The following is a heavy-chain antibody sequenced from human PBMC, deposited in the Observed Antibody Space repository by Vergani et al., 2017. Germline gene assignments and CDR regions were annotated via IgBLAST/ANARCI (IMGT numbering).Heavy chain of an antibody. CDR1: GGSLSGFY. V-gene: IGHV4-59*01. J-gene: IGHJ4*03. D-gene: IGHD1-14*01. Sequence: QVQLQESGPGLVRPSETLSLTCTVSGGSLSGFYWNWIRQTPGAGLEWIGYVEDSGYFNYNPSLKTRVSMSSYTSNNQFSLMLSSVTVADTAVYYCTRSIVSRNPPYYFDNWGQGTLVTVSS. CDR3: TRSIVSRNPPYYFDN. CDR2: VEDSGYF.